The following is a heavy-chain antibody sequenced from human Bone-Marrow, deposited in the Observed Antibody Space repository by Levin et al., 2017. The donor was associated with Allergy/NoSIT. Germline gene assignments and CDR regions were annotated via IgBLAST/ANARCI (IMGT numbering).Heavy chain of an antibody. CDR2: IHETGST. Sequence: SCAVSGYSISSDYYWGWIRQPPGKGLKWIGNIHETGSTKYNPSLKSRVTISVDTSKNQFSLQLNSVTAADTAVYFCAREYYMDVWGKGTTVTVSS. V-gene: IGHV4-38-2*02. CDR3: AREYYMDV. CDR1: GYSISSDYY. J-gene: IGHJ6*03.